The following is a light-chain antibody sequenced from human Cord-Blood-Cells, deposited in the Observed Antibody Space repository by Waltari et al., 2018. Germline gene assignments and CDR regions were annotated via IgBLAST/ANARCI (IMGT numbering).Light chain of an antibody. CDR3: QQYYSTPLT. J-gene: IGKJ4*01. Sequence: DIVMTQSPDSLAVSLGERAPINCKSSQSVLYSSNNKNYLAWYQQKPGQPPKLLIYWASTRESGVPDRFSGSGSGTDFTLTISSLQAEDGAVYYCQQYYSTPLTFGGGTKVEIK. V-gene: IGKV4-1*01. CDR2: WAS. CDR1: QSVLYSSNNKNY.